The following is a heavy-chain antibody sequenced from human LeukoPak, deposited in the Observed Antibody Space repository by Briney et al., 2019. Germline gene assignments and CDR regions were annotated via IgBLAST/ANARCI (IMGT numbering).Heavy chain of an antibody. CDR1: GFAFNRRV. D-gene: IGHD7-27*01. CDR2: ISAEGTET. J-gene: IGHJ4*02. CDR3: AKDLGHKIANYTDN. Sequence: GGSLRLSCVTSGFAFNRRVMHWGRQAPGKGLEGVAVISAEGTETYYADSAKGRFTIPRDSSQNTLYLHMNGLRFEDTAVYYCAKDLGHKIANYTDNWGQGTLVTVSS. V-gene: IGHV3-30*18.